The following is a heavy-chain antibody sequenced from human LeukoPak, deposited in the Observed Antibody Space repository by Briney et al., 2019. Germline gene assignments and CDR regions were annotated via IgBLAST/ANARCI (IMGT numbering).Heavy chain of an antibody. Sequence: SETLSLTCTVSGGSISSGSYYWDWIRQPPGKGLEWIGSLYYSGTTYYNPSLKSRVIISVDTSKNQVSLRLSSVTAADTAVYYCARRARDRXSYYNYWXQGTXXTVSS. V-gene: IGHV4-39*01. CDR3: ARRARDRXSYYNY. CDR1: GGSISSGSYY. J-gene: IGHJ4*02. CDR2: LYYSGTT. D-gene: IGHD1-26*01.